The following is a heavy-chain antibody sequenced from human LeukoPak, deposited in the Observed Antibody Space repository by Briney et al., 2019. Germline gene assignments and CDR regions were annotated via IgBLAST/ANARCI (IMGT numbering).Heavy chain of an antibody. J-gene: IGHJ4*02. V-gene: IGHV4-59*08. CDR1: GDSINNYY. Sequence: TSETLSLTCTVSGDSINNYYWSWIRQPPGKGLEWIGHISYSGNTNYNPSLKSRVTISVDTSKNQFSLKLSSVTAADTAVYYCARLAVTTSVDYWGQGTLVTVSS. CDR3: ARLAVTTSVDY. CDR2: ISYSGNT. D-gene: IGHD4-17*01.